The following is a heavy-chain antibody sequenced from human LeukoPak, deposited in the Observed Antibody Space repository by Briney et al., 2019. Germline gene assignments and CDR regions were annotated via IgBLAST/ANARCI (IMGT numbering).Heavy chain of an antibody. CDR3: AKSGSGWYRFDY. CDR2: IYSAGNT. V-gene: IGHV3-66*01. J-gene: IGHJ4*02. Sequence: GGSLRLSCAASGFIVSSNYISWVRQAPGKGLAWVSVIYSAGNTYYTDSVKGRFTISRDNSKNTLYLQMNSLRADDTAAYYCAKSGSGWYRFDYWGQGTLVTVSS. CDR1: GFIVSSNY. D-gene: IGHD6-19*01.